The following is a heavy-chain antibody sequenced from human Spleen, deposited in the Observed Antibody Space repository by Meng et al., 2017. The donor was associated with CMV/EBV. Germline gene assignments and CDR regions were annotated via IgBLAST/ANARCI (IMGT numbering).Heavy chain of an antibody. CDR1: GYTLNELP. J-gene: IGHJ6*02. CDR3: ASGFSIAARQYYYGMDV. V-gene: IGHV1-24*01. D-gene: IGHD6-6*01. CDR2: FDPEDGET. Sequence: ASVKVSCKVSGYTLNELPTHWVRQAPGKGLEWMGGFDPEDGETMYAQKFQGRVTMTEDTSTDTAYMELSSLRSEDTAVYYCASGFSIAARQYYYGMDVWGQGTTVTVSS.